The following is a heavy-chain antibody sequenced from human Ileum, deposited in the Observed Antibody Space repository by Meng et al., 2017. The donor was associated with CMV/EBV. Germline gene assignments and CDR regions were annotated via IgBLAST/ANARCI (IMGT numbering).Heavy chain of an antibody. CDR3: ARAAARGVPVDL. D-gene: IGHD3-10*01. Sequence: RRPESGPRLLKPSATLSLTCTVTGGSVSSYYWTWIRQSAGKGLEWIGRIHPSGTTDDNHSLRGRVTMSLDTSKNQFSLKLTSVTAADTAVYYCARAAARGVPVDLWGQGTLVTVSS. V-gene: IGHV4-4*07. CDR1: GGSVSSYY. CDR2: IHPSGTT. J-gene: IGHJ5*02.